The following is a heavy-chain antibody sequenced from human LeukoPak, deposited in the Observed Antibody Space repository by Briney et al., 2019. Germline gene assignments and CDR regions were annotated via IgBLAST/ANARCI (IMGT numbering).Heavy chain of an antibody. CDR1: GFTFSNYA. J-gene: IGHJ4*02. D-gene: IGHD6-13*01. CDR2: ISGSGGST. V-gene: IGHV3-23*01. CDR3: AKASMGIAAAADY. Sequence: GGSLRLSCAASGFTFSNYAMSWVRQAPGKGLEWVSTISGSGGSTYYADSVKGRFTISRDNAKNSLYLQMNSLRAEDTALYYCAKASMGIAAAADYWGQGTLVTVSS.